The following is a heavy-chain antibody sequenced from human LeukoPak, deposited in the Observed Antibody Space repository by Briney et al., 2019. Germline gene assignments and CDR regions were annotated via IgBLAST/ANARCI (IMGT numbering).Heavy chain of an antibody. CDR1: GYTFTGYY. D-gene: IGHD2/OR15-2a*01. V-gene: IGHV1-2*02. Sequence: ASVKVSCKASGYTFTGYYMHWARQAPGQGLEWMGWINPNSGGTNYAQKFQGRVTMTRDTSISTAYMELSRLRSDDTAVYYCAGSLEYCTSNVCYLKYWGQGTLVTVSS. CDR2: INPNSGGT. J-gene: IGHJ4*02. CDR3: AGSLEYCTSNVCYLKY.